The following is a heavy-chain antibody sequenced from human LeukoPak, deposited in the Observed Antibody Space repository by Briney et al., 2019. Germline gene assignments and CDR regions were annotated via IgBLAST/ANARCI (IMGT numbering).Heavy chain of an antibody. D-gene: IGHD3-3*02. CDR2: IYTSGST. CDR1: GGSISSGSYY. J-gene: IGHJ6*04. V-gene: IGHV4-61*02. Sequence: SETLSLTCTVSGGSISSGSYYWSWLRQPAGKGLEWIGRIYTSGSTNYNPSLKSRVTISVDTSKNQFSLKLSSVTAADTAVYYCARDLSADVWGKGTTVTVSS. CDR3: ARDLSADV.